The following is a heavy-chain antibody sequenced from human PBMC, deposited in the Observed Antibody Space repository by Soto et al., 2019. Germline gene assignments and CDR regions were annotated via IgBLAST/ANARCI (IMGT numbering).Heavy chain of an antibody. D-gene: IGHD1-26*01. J-gene: IGHJ1*01. V-gene: IGHV4-34*01. CDR2: INHSGST. Sequence: QVQLQQWGAGLLKPSETLSLTCAVYGGSFSGYYWSWIRQAPGKGLEWIGEINHSGSTNYNPSLKSRVTISVDTSKNQFSLKLSSVTAADTAVYYCARPPGSYYLYFQHWGQGTLVTVSS. CDR1: GGSFSGYY. CDR3: ARPPGSYYLYFQH.